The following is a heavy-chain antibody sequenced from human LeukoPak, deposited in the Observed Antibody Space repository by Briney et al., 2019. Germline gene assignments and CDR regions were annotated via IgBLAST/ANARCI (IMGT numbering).Heavy chain of an antibody. D-gene: IGHD5-12*01. CDR2: IYYSGST. CDR1: GFTFSSYW. CDR3: ARHRIRYIVATAVDY. V-gene: IGHV4-39*01. Sequence: PGGSLRLSCAASGFTFSSYWMSWVRQAPGKGLEWIGSIYYSGSTYYNPSLKSRVTISVDTSKNQFSLKLSSVTAADTAVYYCARHRIRYIVATAVDYWGQGTLVTVSS. J-gene: IGHJ4*02.